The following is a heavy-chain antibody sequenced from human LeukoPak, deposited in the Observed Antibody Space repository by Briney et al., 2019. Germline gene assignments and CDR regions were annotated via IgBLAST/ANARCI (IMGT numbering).Heavy chain of an antibody. D-gene: IGHD4-23*01. J-gene: IGHJ5*02. V-gene: IGHV3-74*01. CDR3: ARDMGPYGGSPGAS. CDR1: RFTLTVYW. Sequence: GGSLRLSCAPSRFTLTVYWTHWVPHAPGKRVVCVSRIATGGTGPSYADSVKGRFTISRTNAKNTFYLQINRLSAEDTAVYFGARDMGPYGGSPGASWGQGTLVTVSS. CDR2: IATGGTGP.